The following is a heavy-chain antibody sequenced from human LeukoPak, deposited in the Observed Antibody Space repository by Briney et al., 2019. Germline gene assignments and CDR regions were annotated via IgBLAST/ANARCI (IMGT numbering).Heavy chain of an antibody. CDR1: GYSFTTYW. D-gene: IGHD6-19*01. V-gene: IGHV5-51*01. CDR2: IYPADSDT. J-gene: IGHJ5*02. CDR3: AREYSSGWFYAP. Sequence: GESLKISCMASGYSFTTYWIGWVRQVPGKGLEWMGIIYPADSDTRYSPSFQGQVTISADKSINTAYLQWSSLKASDTAMYYCAREYSSGWFYAPWGQGTLVTVSS.